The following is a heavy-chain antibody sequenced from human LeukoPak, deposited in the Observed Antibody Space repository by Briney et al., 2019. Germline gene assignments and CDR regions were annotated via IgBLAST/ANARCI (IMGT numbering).Heavy chain of an antibody. Sequence: SETLSLICGVSGGSFSGYYWNWIRQAPGRGLEWIGEINHNGSTSSNPSLKSRVTISVDTSRSRFSLKLNSATAADTAVYYCARGFLGLNGGVWGQGTTVTVSS. CDR2: INHNGST. J-gene: IGHJ6*02. D-gene: IGHD1-26*01. CDR1: GGSFSGYY. V-gene: IGHV4-34*01. CDR3: ARGFLGLNGGV.